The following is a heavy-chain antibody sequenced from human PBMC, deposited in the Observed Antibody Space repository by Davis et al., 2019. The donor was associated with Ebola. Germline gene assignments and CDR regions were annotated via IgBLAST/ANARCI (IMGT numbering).Heavy chain of an antibody. Sequence: SETLSLTCAVYGGSFSGYYWSWIRQPPGKGLEWIGEINHSGSTNYNPSLKSRVTISVDTSKNQFSLKLNSVTAADTAVYYCARLIIRYYYYGMDVWGQGTTVTVSS. D-gene: IGHD3-3*01. CDR3: ARLIIRYYYYGMDV. CDR2: INHSGST. CDR1: GGSFSGYY. J-gene: IGHJ6*02. V-gene: IGHV4-34*01.